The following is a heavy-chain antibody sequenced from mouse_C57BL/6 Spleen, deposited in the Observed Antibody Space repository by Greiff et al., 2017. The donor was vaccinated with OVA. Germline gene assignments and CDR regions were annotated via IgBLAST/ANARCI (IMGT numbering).Heavy chain of an antibody. CDR2: IDPETGGT. J-gene: IGHJ3*01. CDR3: TRGGGSSYRGLAY. Sequence: SGAELVRPGASVTLSCKASGYTFTDYEMHWVKQTPVHGLEWIGAIDPETGGTAYNQKFKGKAILTADKSSSTAYMELRSLTSEDSAVYYCTRGGGSSYRGLAYWGQGTLVTVSA. CDR1: GYTFTDYE. D-gene: IGHD1-1*01. V-gene: IGHV1-15*01.